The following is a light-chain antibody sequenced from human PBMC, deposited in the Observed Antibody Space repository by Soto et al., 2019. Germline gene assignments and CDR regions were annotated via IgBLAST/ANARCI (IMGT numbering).Light chain of an antibody. CDR2: GAS. Sequence: EIVLTQSPGTLSLSPGESATLSCRASQSMKRRHLAWYQQKPGQAPRVLIYGASIRATGIPDRFGGSGSGTDFSLTISRLEPEDFAMYYCHQYGNSPQTFGRGTKVDI. V-gene: IGKV3-20*01. CDR1: QSMKRRH. CDR3: HQYGNSPQT. J-gene: IGKJ3*01.